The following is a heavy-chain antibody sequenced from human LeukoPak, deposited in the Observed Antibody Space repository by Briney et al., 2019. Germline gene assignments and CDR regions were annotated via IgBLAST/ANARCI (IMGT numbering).Heavy chain of an antibody. CDR2: ISGSGGIT. Sequence: TGGSPRLSCAASGFTFSSYAMSWVRQAPGKGLEWVSGISGSGGITYYADSVKGRFTISRDNSKNTLYLQMKSLRAEDTAVYYCAKGGWGPAALPLDYWGQGTLVTVSS. D-gene: IGHD2-2*01. CDR3: AKGGWGPAALPLDY. J-gene: IGHJ4*02. CDR1: GFTFSSYA. V-gene: IGHV3-23*01.